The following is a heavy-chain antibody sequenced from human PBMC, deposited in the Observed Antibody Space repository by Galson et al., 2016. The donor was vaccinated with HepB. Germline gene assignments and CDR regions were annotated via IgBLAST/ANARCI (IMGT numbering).Heavy chain of an antibody. Sequence: SLRLSCAASGFSFSDYAMCWVRQAPGKGLEWVSSITPSGTTAFYADSVKGRVTFSRDNSKNTLFLQMNSLRGDDTAISYCAREGWWSFDSWGLGTLVTVSS. D-gene: IGHD2-8*02. CDR2: ITPSGTTA. V-gene: IGHV3-23*01. J-gene: IGHJ4*02. CDR1: GFSFSDYA. CDR3: AREGWWSFDS.